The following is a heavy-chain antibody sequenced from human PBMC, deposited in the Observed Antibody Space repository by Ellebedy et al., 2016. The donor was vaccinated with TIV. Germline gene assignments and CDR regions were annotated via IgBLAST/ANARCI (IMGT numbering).Heavy chain of an antibody. CDR2: IHHSGST. Sequence: SETLSLXXAVYGGSFSGYYWSWIRQPPGKGLEWIGEIHHSGSTNYNPSLKSRVTISVDTSKNQFSLKLSSVTAADTAVYYCASGRVMYYYDSSGYDYWGQGTLVTVSS. D-gene: IGHD3-22*01. V-gene: IGHV4-34*01. CDR3: ASGRVMYYYDSSGYDY. J-gene: IGHJ4*02. CDR1: GGSFSGYY.